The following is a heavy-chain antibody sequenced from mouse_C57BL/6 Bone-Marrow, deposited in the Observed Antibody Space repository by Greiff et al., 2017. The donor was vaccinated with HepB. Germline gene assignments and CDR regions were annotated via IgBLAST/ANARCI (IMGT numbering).Heavy chain of an antibody. CDR2: ISNGGGST. CDR1: GFTFSDYY. J-gene: IGHJ4*01. Sequence: DVKLVESGGGLVQPGGSLKLSCAASGFTFSDYYMYWVRQTPEKRLEWVAYISNGGGSTYYPDTVKGRVTISRDNAKNTLYLQMSSLKSEDTAMYYCARQGSYAIDYWGQGTSVTVSS. CDR3: ARQGSYAIDY. V-gene: IGHV5-12*01.